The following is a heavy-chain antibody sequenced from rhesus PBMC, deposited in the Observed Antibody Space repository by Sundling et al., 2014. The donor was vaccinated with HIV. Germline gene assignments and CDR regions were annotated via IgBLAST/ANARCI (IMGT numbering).Heavy chain of an antibody. CDR2: IFAGNPSS. CDR1: GGSISDSYR. D-gene: IGHD1-44*02. CDR3: AREEWQLYVDY. J-gene: IGHJ4*01. V-gene: IGHV4S10*01. Sequence: QVQLQESGPGVVKPSETLSLTCAVSGGSISDSYRWTWIRQPPGKGLEWIGYIFAGNPSSNYKSSLKSRVTISKDTSKNQFSLNLTSVTAADTAVYYCAREEWQLYVDYWGQGVLVTVSS.